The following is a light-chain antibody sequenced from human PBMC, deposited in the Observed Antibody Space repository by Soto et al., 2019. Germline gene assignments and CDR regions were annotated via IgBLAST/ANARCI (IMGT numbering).Light chain of an antibody. V-gene: IGKV3-20*01. CDR1: QSVSSSY. Sequence: EMLLTQSPGTPSLSPGERATLSCRASQSVSSSYLAWYQQKPGQAPRLLIYGASSRATGIPDRFSGSGSGTDFTLTISRLEPEDFAVYYCQQYGSSPYTFGQGTKVDIK. CDR2: GAS. J-gene: IGKJ2*01. CDR3: QQYGSSPYT.